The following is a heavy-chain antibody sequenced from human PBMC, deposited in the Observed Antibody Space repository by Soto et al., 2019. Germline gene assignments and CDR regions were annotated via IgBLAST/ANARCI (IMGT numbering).Heavy chain of an antibody. V-gene: IGHV3-48*01. CDR1: GFTFRNYN. J-gene: IGHJ6*02. CDR3: ARDCGHGYGMDV. CDR2: ISGASGTI. Sequence: EVQLVESGGGLVQPGGSLRLSCAASGFTFRNYNMNWVRQAPGKGLEWLSYISGASGTIDYADSMQGRFTISRDNAQNSLYLQMNSLRAEDTAVYYCARDCGHGYGMDVWGQGTTVTVPS.